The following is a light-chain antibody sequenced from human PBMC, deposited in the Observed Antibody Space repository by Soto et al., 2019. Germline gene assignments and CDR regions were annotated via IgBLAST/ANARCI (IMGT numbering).Light chain of an antibody. CDR2: DVS. CDR1: SSDVGGYNY. CDR3: SSYASSNTQL. J-gene: IGLJ2*01. Sequence: QSVLTQPASVSGSPGQSITVSCIGTSSDVGGYNYVSWYQQHPGKAPKLMIHDVSNRPSGVSNRFSGSKSGNTASLTISGLQAEDEAYYYCSSYASSNTQLFGGWTKLTVL. V-gene: IGLV2-14*01.